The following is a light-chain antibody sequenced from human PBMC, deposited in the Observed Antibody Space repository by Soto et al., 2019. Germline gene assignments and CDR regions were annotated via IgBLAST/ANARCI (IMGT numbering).Light chain of an antibody. CDR3: AQGLATPFT. CDR2: LGS. J-gene: IGKJ4*01. Sequence: DIVMTQSPLSLPVTPGEPASISCRSSQSLLHSNGNNYLEWYLQKPGQSPQLLIYLGSSRASGVPDRFSGSGSGTDFTLTINRVEAEDVGLYFCAQGLATPFTFGGGTKVDIK. CDR1: QSLLHSNGNNY. V-gene: IGKV2-28*01.